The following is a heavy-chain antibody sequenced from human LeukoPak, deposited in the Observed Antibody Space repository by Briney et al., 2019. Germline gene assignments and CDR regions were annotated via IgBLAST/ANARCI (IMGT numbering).Heavy chain of an antibody. Sequence: ASVKVSCEASGGTFSSYAISWVRQAPGQGLERMGRIIPILGIANYAQKFQGRVTITADKSTSTAYMELSSLRSEDTAVYYCARPSKAAAGGGTFDYWGQGTLVTVSS. CDR2: IIPILGIA. D-gene: IGHD6-13*01. J-gene: IGHJ4*02. V-gene: IGHV1-69*04. CDR3: ARPSKAAAGGGTFDY. CDR1: GGTFSSYA.